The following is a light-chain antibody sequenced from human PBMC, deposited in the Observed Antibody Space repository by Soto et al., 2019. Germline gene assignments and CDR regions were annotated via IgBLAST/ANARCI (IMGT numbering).Light chain of an antibody. CDR3: QQLHSYPIT. V-gene: IGKV1-9*01. Sequence: DIQLTQSPSFLSASVGDRVAISCWASQAMNTYIAWYQQRPGAAPKLLVYGASTLYTGVPSRFSGSESGAVFTLTISSLQPEDFATYYCQQLHSYPITFGQGTRL. CDR2: GAS. J-gene: IGKJ5*01. CDR1: QAMNTY.